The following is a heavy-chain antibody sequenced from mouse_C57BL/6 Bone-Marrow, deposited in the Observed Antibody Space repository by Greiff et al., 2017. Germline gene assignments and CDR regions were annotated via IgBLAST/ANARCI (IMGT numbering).Heavy chain of an antibody. CDR3: AIASYYGYDGLDD. V-gene: IGHV1-74*01. Sequence: QVQLKQPGAELVKPGASVKVSCKASGYTFTSYWMHWVKQRPGQGLEWIGRIHPSDSDTNYNQKFKGKATLTVDKSSSTAYMQLSSLTSEDSAVYYCAIASYYGYDGLDDWGQGTTLTVSS. CDR2: IHPSDSDT. J-gene: IGHJ2*01. CDR1: GYTFTSYW. D-gene: IGHD2-2*01.